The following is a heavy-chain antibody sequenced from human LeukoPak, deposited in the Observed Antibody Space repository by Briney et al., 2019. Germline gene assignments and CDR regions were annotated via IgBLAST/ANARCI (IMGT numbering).Heavy chain of an antibody. CDR2: ISSSGGST. CDR3: ARDRDWSFDY. D-gene: IGHD3-9*01. V-gene: IGHV3-23*01. J-gene: IGHJ4*02. Sequence: GGSLRLSCAASGFTFSTYAMSWVRQAPGKGLEWVSAISSSGGSTYYADSVKGRFTISRDNSKNTLYLQMNSLRAEDTAVYYCARDRDWSFDYWGQGTLVTVSS. CDR1: GFTFSTYA.